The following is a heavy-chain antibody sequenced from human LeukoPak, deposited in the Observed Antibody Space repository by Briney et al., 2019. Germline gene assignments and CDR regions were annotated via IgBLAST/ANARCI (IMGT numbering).Heavy chain of an antibody. V-gene: IGHV4-39*01. Sequence: PSETLSLTCTVSGGSISSSRYYWGWIRQPPGKGLEWIGSIYYSGSTYYNPSLKSRVTISVDTSKNQFSLKLSSVTAADTAVYYCASVQDILTGPYDYWGQGTLVTVSS. D-gene: IGHD3-9*01. CDR3: ASVQDILTGPYDY. CDR2: IYYSGST. J-gene: IGHJ4*02. CDR1: GGSISSSRYY.